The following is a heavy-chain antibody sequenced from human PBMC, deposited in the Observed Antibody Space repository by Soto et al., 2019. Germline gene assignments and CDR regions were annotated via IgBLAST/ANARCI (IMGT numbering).Heavy chain of an antibody. CDR2: IYYSGST. CDR3: ARRGYGRWFDP. J-gene: IGHJ5*02. D-gene: IGHD2-15*01. V-gene: IGHV4-39*01. CDR1: GSSISSSCYY. Sequence: SQTLSLTSTVSGSSISSSCYYWGWIRQPPGKGLEWIGSIYYSGSTYYNPSLKSRVTISVDTSKNQFSLKLSSVTAADTAVYYCARRGYGRWFDPWGQG.